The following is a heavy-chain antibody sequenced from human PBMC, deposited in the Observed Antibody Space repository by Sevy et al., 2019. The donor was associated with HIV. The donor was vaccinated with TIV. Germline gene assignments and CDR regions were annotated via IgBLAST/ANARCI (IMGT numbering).Heavy chain of an antibody. CDR1: GGSLRGYP. CDR3: AGSLNNCERGGDQMGLDY. J-gene: IGHJ4*02. V-gene: IGHV4-59*01. CDR2: IYASGRT. Sequence: SEPLPLGCPVSGGSLRGYPWTWTRQPPGKGLEWMGYIYASGRTNYSPPLKCRVTTSVDTSKNQFSLNLNSVTAADTGVCYCAGSLNNCERGGDQMGLDYGGEGTLVTVFS. D-gene: IGHD2-21*01.